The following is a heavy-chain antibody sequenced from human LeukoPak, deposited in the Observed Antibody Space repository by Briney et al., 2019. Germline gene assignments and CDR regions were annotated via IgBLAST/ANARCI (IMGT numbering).Heavy chain of an antibody. V-gene: IGHV1-58*01. J-gene: IGHJ6*04. Sequence: RASVKVSCEASGFTFTSSAVQWVRQARGQRLEWIGWIVVGSGNTNYAQKFQERVTITRDMSTSTAYMELSSLRSEDTAVYYCAATKVTMVRGVYYYGMDVWGKGTTVTVSS. D-gene: IGHD3-10*01. CDR2: IVVGSGNT. CDR3: AATKVTMVRGVYYYGMDV. CDR1: GFTFTSSA.